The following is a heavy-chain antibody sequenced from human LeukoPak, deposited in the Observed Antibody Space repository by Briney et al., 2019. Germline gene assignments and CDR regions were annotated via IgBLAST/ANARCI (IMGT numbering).Heavy chain of an antibody. J-gene: IGHJ3*01. Sequence: GGSLRLSCATSGFTFNNNAMSWVRQAPGKGLEWVSAINGGGDATEYADSVKGRFTISGDNSKNTLYLQMNSLRHDDTAVYYCARCTASCYANAFDVWGQGTLLTVSS. CDR2: INGGGDAT. D-gene: IGHD2-2*01. CDR1: GFTFNNNA. V-gene: IGHV3-23*01. CDR3: ARCTASCYANAFDV.